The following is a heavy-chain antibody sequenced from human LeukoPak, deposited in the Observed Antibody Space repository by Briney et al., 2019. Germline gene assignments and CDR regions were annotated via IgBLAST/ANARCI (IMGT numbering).Heavy chain of an antibody. Sequence: GGSLRLSCKGSGYSFTSYWIGWVRQMPGKGLEWMGIIYPGDSDTRYSPSFQGQVTISADKSISTAYLQWSSLKASDTAMYYCASPSIAVAGPGRDDAFDIWGQGTMVTVSS. J-gene: IGHJ3*02. V-gene: IGHV5-51*01. D-gene: IGHD6-19*01. CDR2: IYPGDSDT. CDR3: ASPSIAVAGPGRDDAFDI. CDR1: GYSFTSYW.